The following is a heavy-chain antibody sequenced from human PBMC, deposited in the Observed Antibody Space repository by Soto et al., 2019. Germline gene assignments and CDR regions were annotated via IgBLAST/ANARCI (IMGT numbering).Heavy chain of an antibody. Sequence: VKVACQPSGVTFSSHAIRPARQSPGQALESMGGIIPIFGTANYAQKFQGRVTITADESTSTAYMERISLRSEDTAVYYFARGLTGPRPPTAAVDKYYFDYWGQGILVAVT. D-gene: IGHD1-20*01. CDR2: IIPIFGTA. J-gene: IGHJ4*02. CDR3: ARGLTGPRPPTAAVDKYYFDY. V-gene: IGHV1-69*13. CDR1: GVTFSSHA.